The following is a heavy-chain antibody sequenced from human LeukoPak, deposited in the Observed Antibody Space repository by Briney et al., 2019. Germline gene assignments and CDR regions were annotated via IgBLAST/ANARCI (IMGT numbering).Heavy chain of an antibody. D-gene: IGHD6-19*01. CDR1: GFTFSSYS. CDR3: ARDSSGWYRLDY. CDR2: ISSSSSYI. Sequence: GGSLRLSXAASGFTFSSYSMNWVRQAPGKGLEWVSSISSSSSYIYYADSVKGRFTISRDNAKNSLYLQMNSLRAEDTAVYYCARDSSGWYRLDYWGQGTLVTVSS. J-gene: IGHJ4*02. V-gene: IGHV3-21*01.